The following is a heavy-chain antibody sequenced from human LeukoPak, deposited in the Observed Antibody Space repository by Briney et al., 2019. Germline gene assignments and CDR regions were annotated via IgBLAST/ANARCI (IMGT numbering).Heavy chain of an antibody. J-gene: IGHJ4*02. CDR1: GFTFSRNA. V-gene: IGHV3-21*01. Sequence: GGSLRLSCAASGFTFSRNAVNWVRQAPGKGLEWVSFISSSSNYMSYADSVKGRFTISRDNAKNSLYLQMNSLRAEDTAVYYCARPLDSSNNYFDYWGQGTLVTVSA. CDR3: ARPLDSSNNYFDY. D-gene: IGHD6-13*01. CDR2: ISSSSNYM.